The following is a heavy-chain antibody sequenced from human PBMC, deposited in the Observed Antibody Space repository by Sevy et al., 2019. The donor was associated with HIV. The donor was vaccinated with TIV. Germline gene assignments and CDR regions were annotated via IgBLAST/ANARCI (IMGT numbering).Heavy chain of an antibody. CDR3: ASLRFGVVIIGYYYYGMDV. V-gene: IGHV1-69*13. Sequence: SVKVSCKASGGTFSSYAISWVRQAPGQGLEWMGGIIPIFGTATYAQKFQGRVTITADESTSTAYMELSSLRSEDTAVYYCASLRFGVVIIGYYYYGMDVWGQGTTVTVSS. D-gene: IGHD3-3*01. CDR2: IIPIFGTA. J-gene: IGHJ6*02. CDR1: GGTFSSYA.